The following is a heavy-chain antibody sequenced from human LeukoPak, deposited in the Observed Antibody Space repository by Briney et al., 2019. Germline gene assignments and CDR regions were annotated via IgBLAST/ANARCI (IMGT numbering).Heavy chain of an antibody. CDR1: GFTFDDYG. D-gene: IGHD3-3*01. CDR2: IRSRADGGTA. Sequence: PGGSLRLSCAASGFTFDDYGMTWVRQAPGKGLEWVGRIRSRADGGTAEYATAVEGRFTISRDDSTNTLYLHMSNVKTEDTAVYYCAKHIYGVVSIQQWGQGTLVTVSS. V-gene: IGHV3-15*01. CDR3: AKHIYGVVSIQQ. J-gene: IGHJ1*01.